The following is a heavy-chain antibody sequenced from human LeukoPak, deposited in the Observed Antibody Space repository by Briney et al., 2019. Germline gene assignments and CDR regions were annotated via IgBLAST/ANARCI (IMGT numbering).Heavy chain of an antibody. Sequence: PGGSLRLSCAASGFTFSSYGMHWVRQAPGKGLEWVAVIWYDGSNKYYADSVKGRFTISRDNSKNTLYLQMNSLRAEDTAVYYCARDIVATTYYYYYGMDVWGQGTTVTVSS. V-gene: IGHV3-33*01. D-gene: IGHD5-12*01. J-gene: IGHJ6*02. CDR3: ARDIVATTYYYYYGMDV. CDR1: GFTFSSYG. CDR2: IWYDGSNK.